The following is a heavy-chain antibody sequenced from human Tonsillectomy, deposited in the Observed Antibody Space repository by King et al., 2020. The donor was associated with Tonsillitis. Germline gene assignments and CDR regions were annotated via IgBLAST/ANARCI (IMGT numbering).Heavy chain of an antibody. V-gene: IGHV1-69*06. D-gene: IGHD6-13*01. J-gene: IGHJ4*02. CDR2: IIPTFGTA. Sequence: QLVQSGAEVKKPGSSVKVSCKASGGTFSSYAISWVRQAPGQGLEWMGGIIPTFGTANYAQKFQGRVTITADKSTSTAYMELSSLRSDDTAFYFCAREPAPFIAPAGLNYFDYWGQGTLVTVSS. CDR3: AREPAPFIAPAGLNYFDY. CDR1: GGTFSSYA.